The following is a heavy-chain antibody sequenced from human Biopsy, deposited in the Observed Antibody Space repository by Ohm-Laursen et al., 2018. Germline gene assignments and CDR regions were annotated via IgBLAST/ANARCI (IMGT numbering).Heavy chain of an antibody. CDR1: GFTFSSHA. Sequence: SLRLSCAASGFTFSSHAMSWVRQAPGKGLECVSVINGSGGSTYYADPVKGRFTISRDNAKNSLYLQMNSLRAEDTALYYCAKGQAPDGYNYAFDIWGQGTMLTVSS. CDR2: INGSGGST. V-gene: IGHV3-23*01. D-gene: IGHD5-24*01. J-gene: IGHJ3*02. CDR3: AKGQAPDGYNYAFDI.